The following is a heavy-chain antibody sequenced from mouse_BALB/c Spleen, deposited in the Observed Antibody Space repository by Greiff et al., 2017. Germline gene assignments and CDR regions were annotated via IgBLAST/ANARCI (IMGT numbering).Heavy chain of an antibody. Sequence: EVKLQESGGGLVQPGGSRKLSCAASGFTFSSFGMHWVRQAPEKGLEWVAYISSGSSTIYYADTVKGRFTISRDNPKNTLFLQMTSLRSEDTAMYYCARPGYSSYFDYWGQGTTLTVSS. CDR1: GFTFSSFG. CDR2: ISSGSSTI. V-gene: IGHV5-17*02. D-gene: IGHD2-3*01. J-gene: IGHJ2*01. CDR3: ARPGYSSYFDY.